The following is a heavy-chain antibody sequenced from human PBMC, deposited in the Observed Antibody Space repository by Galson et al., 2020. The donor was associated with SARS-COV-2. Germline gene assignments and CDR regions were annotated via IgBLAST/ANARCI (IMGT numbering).Heavy chain of an antibody. V-gene: IGHV3-30*18. CDR3: AKDRHGYCSGGSCYPQDY. J-gene: IGHJ4*02. D-gene: IGHD2-15*01. CDR2: ISYDGSNK. Sequence: TGGSLRLSFAASGFTFSSFDMHWVRQAPGKGLEWVAVISYDGSNKYYSDSVKGRFTISRDNSKNTLYLQMNSLRAEDTAVYYCAKDRHGYCSGGSCYPQDYWGQGTLVTVSS. CDR1: GFTFSSFD.